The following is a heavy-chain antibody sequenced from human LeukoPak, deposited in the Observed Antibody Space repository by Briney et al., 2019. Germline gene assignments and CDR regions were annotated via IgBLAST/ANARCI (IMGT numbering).Heavy chain of an antibody. Sequence: SETLSLTCAVYGGSFSGDYWSWIRQPPGKGLEWIGEINHSGSTNYNPSLKSRVTISVDTSKNQFSLKLSSVTAADTAVYYCARGPRNNYYGSGSYYNLDYWGQGTLVTVSS. J-gene: IGHJ4*02. CDR1: GGSFSGDY. CDR3: ARGPRNNYYGSGSYYNLDY. V-gene: IGHV4-34*01. CDR2: INHSGST. D-gene: IGHD3-10*01.